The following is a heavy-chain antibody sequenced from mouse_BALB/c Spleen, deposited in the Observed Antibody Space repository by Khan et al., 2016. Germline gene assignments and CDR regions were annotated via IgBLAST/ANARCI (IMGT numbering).Heavy chain of an antibody. Sequence: VQLKESGAELVKPGASVKLSCTASGFNIKDTYMHWVKQRPEQGLEWIGRIDPANGNTKYDPKFQGKATITADTSSNTAYLQLSSLTSEDTAVYYCARSPYDYDVGFAYWGQGTLVNVSA. CDR2: IDPANGNT. CDR3: ARSPYDYDVGFAY. V-gene: IGHV14-3*02. D-gene: IGHD2-4*01. J-gene: IGHJ3*01. CDR1: GFNIKDTY.